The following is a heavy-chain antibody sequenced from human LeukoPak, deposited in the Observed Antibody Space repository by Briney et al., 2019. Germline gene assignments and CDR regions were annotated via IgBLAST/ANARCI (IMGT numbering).Heavy chain of an antibody. D-gene: IGHD2-2*01. CDR1: GGTFITFA. CDR2: VVPLFGTT. V-gene: IGHV1-69*06. Sequence: SVKVSCKTSGGTFITFAINWVRQAPGQGLEWMGRVVPLFGTTNSAQSFQGRVSITADKSTSTAYMELSSLRSEDTAVYYCAGSVPGRDAFDIWGQGTMVSVSS. J-gene: IGHJ3*02. CDR3: AGSVPGRDAFDI.